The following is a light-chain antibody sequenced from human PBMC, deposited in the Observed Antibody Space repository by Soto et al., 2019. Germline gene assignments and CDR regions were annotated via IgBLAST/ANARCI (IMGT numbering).Light chain of an antibody. CDR2: VAS. J-gene: IGKJ5*01. V-gene: IGKV1-39*01. Sequence: DIQMTQSPSSLSASVGDRVTITCRASQNIINYLNWYQQKPGKAPQLLIYVASRLESGVPSRFSGSGSGTDFTLTISSLQPEEFATCYCQQSYNAPITFGQGTRLDI. CDR3: QQSYNAPIT. CDR1: QNIINY.